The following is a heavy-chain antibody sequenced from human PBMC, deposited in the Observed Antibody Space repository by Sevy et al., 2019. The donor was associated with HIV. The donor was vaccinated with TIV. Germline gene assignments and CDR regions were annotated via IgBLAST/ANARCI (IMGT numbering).Heavy chain of an antibody. CDR1: GFIFSSYA. D-gene: IGHD6-19*01. CDR3: AKASTINGWYVLDY. J-gene: IGHJ4*02. CDR2: NSGSGDKT. V-gene: IGHV3-23*01. Sequence: GGSLRLSCAASGFIFSSYAMSWVRQAPGKGLEWVSTNSGSGDKTFYADSVKGRFTISRDNSKNTPYLQMNSLRAEDTAVYYCAKASTINGWYVLDYWGQGTLVTVSS.